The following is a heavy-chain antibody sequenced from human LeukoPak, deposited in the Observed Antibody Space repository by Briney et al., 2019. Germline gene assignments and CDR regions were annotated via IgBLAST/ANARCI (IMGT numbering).Heavy chain of an antibody. CDR1: GGSIISSSCY. CDR3: ARRVGATTNWFDY. CDR2: IYYSGST. V-gene: IGHV4-39*01. Sequence: SETLSLTCTVSGGSIISSSCYWGWIRQPPGKWLEWIGSIYYSGSTYYNPSLKSRVTISVDTSKNQFSLKLSSVTAADTAVYYCARRVGATTNWFDYWGEGTLVSVSS. D-gene: IGHD1-26*01. J-gene: IGHJ4*02.